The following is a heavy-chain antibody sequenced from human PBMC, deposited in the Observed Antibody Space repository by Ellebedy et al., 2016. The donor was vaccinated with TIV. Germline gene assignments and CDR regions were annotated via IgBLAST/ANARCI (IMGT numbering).Heavy chain of an antibody. Sequence: GESLKISXKGSGYSFTSYWIGWVRQMPGKGLEWMGIIYPGDSDTRYSPSFQGQVTISADKSISTAYLQWSSLKASDTAMYYCARHVGSIVGAPMGNYYYYMDVWGKGTTVTVSS. J-gene: IGHJ6*03. CDR3: ARHVGSIVGAPMGNYYYYMDV. V-gene: IGHV5-51*01. D-gene: IGHD1-26*01. CDR2: IYPGDSDT. CDR1: GYSFTSYW.